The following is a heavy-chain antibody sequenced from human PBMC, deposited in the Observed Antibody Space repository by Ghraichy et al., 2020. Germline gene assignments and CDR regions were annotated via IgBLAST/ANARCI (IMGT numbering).Heavy chain of an antibody. V-gene: IGHV5-51*01. J-gene: IGHJ4*02. Sequence: GESLNISCKVSGYSFTNYWIGWVRQMPGKGLEYMGIIYPGDSDTRYNPPFQGQVTISADKSISTAYLQWSSLKASDTAIYYCARQGNSGGIEFEYWGQGTLVTVSS. CDR1: GYSFTNYW. CDR2: IYPGDSDT. CDR3: ARQGNSGGIEFEY. D-gene: IGHD6-19*01.